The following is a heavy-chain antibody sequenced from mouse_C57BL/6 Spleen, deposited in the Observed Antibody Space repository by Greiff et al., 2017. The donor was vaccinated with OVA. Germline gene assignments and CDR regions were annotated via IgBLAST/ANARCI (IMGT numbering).Heavy chain of an antibody. CDR2: IYPGGGYT. J-gene: IGHJ1*03. CDR3: ARRQEDWYFDV. Sequence: QVQLKQSGAELVRPGTSVKMSCKASGYTFTNYWIGWAKQRPGHGLEWIGDIYPGGGYTNYNEKFKGKATLTADKSSSTAYMQFSSLTSEDSAIYYCARRQEDWYFDVWGTGTTVTVSS. CDR1: GYTFTNYW. V-gene: IGHV1-63*01. D-gene: IGHD6-1*01.